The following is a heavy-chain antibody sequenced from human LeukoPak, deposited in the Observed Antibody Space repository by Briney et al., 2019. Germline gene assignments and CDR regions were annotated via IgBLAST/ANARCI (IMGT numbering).Heavy chain of an antibody. CDR3: ARLYYYDSSGYTALYYFDY. J-gene: IGHJ4*02. Sequence: SETLSLTCTVSGGSISSGDYYWSWIRQPPGKGLEWIGYIYYSGSTYYNPSPKSRVTISVDTSKNQFSLKLSSVTAADTAVYYCARLYYYDSSGYTALYYFDYWGQGTLVTVSS. V-gene: IGHV4-30-4*01. D-gene: IGHD3-22*01. CDR1: GGSISSGDYY. CDR2: IYYSGST.